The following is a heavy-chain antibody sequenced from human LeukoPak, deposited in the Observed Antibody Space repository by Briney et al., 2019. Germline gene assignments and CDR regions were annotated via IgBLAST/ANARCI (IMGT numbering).Heavy chain of an antibody. Sequence: PGGSLRLSYAASGFTFSSYAMSWVRQAPGKGLEWVSAISGSGGSTYYADSVKGRFTISRDNAKNSLNLQMNSLRAEDTAVYYCARGQYGSGKDIWGQGTMVTVSS. V-gene: IGHV3-23*01. CDR3: ARGQYGSGKDI. CDR2: ISGSGGST. D-gene: IGHD3-10*01. J-gene: IGHJ3*02. CDR1: GFTFSSYA.